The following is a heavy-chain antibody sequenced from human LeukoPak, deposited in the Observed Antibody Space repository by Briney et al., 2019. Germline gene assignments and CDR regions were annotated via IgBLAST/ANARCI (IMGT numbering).Heavy chain of an antibody. CDR1: GFTFSSYS. CDR3: ARAEDSSGYYSAFDY. V-gene: IGHV3-48*04. D-gene: IGHD3-22*01. J-gene: IGHJ4*02. Sequence: GGSLRLSCAASGFTFSSYSMNWVRQAPGKGLEWVSYISSSGSTIYYADSVKGRFTISRDNAKNSLYLQMNSLRAEDTAVYYCARAEDSSGYYSAFDYWGQGTLVTVSS. CDR2: ISSSGSTI.